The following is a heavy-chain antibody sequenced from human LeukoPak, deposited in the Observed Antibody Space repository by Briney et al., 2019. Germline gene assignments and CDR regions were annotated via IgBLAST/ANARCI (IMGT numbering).Heavy chain of an antibody. D-gene: IGHD3-10*01. V-gene: IGHV3-11*01. CDR1: GFTFSDYH. Sequence: GGSLRLSCAASGFTFSDYHMNWIRQAPGKGLEWISFISTSGSTIYYADSVKGRFTISRDNAKNSLYLQMNSLRAEDTAVYYCAVRGVIPFFDYWGQGTLVTVSS. J-gene: IGHJ4*02. CDR3: AVRGVIPFFDY. CDR2: ISTSGSTI.